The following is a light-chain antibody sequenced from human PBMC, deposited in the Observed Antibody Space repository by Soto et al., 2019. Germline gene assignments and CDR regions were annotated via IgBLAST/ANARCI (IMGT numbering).Light chain of an antibody. Sequence: VMTQSPATLSVSPGERATLSCRASESFIRNLACYQQRPGQARRLLIYGASTRATETPVRFRCSGSGTEFTLTISSLQSEDFAVYYCQQYNNWPPSIIFGQGTKVDI. CDR2: GAS. J-gene: IGKJ1*01. CDR1: ESFIRN. CDR3: QQYNNWPPSII. V-gene: IGKV3-15*01.